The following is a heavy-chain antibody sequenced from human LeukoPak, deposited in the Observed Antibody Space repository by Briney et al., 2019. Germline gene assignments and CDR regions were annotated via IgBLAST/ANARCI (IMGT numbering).Heavy chain of an antibody. D-gene: IGHD6-13*01. CDR3: ARDGYSSWYPIFNAPPSPQIDY. J-gene: IGHJ4*02. CDR2: INPSGGST. CDR1: GYTFTSYY. V-gene: IGHV1-46*01. Sequence: GASVEVSCKASGYTFTSYYMHWVRQAPGQGLEWMGIINPSGGSTSYAQKFQGRVTMTRDTSTSTVYMELSSLRSEDTAVYYCARDGYSSWYPIFNAPPSPQIDYWGQGTLVTVSS.